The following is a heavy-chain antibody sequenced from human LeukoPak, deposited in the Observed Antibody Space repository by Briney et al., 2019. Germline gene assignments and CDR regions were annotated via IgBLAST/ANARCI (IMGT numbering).Heavy chain of an antibody. D-gene: IGHD3-22*01. CDR2: ISYDGSNK. CDR3: ARTRHYYDSSGLDY. CDR1: GFTFGSYA. V-gene: IGHV3-30-3*01. J-gene: IGHJ4*02. Sequence: GGSLRLSCAASGFTFGSYAMHWVRQAPGKGLEWVAVISYDGSNKYYADSVKGRFTISRDNSKNTLYLQMNSLRAEDTAVYYCARTRHYYDSSGLDYRGQGTLVTVSS.